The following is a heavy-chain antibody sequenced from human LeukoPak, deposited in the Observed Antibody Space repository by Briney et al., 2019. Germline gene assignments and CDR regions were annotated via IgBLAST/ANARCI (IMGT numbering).Heavy chain of an antibody. Sequence: ASVKVSCKASGYTFTSYYMHWVRQAPGQGLEWMGWINPNSGGTNYAQKFQGRVTMTRNTSISTAYMELSSLRSEDTAVYYCARGSFGRWYDSSGYYGYWGQGTLVTVSS. V-gene: IGHV1-2*02. CDR1: GYTFTSYY. J-gene: IGHJ4*02. CDR3: ARGSFGRWYDSSGYYGY. CDR2: INPNSGGT. D-gene: IGHD3-22*01.